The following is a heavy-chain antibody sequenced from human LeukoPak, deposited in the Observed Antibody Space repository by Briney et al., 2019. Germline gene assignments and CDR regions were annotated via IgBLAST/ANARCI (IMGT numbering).Heavy chain of an antibody. D-gene: IGHD3-10*01. Sequence: PGGSLRLSCAASGFTFSSYEMNWVRQAPGKGLEWVSYISSSGSTIYYADSVKGRFTISRDNAKNSLYLQMNSLRAEDTAVYYCARGRYYNGSGSYSRHYYYGMDVWGKGTTVTVSS. CDR1: GFTFSSYE. CDR3: ARGRYYNGSGSYSRHYYYGMDV. J-gene: IGHJ6*04. CDR2: ISSSGSTI. V-gene: IGHV3-48*03.